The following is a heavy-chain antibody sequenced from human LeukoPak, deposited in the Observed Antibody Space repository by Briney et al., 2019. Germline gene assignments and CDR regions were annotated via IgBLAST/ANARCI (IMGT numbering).Heavy chain of an antibody. CDR3: AKESQPFGDYLRSLDN. CDR2: ISYDGSSK. V-gene: IGHV3-30*18. J-gene: IGHJ4*02. CDR1: GLTFSNYG. D-gene: IGHD4-17*01. Sequence: GGSLRLSCAASGLTFSNYGMHWVRQAPGKGLEWVSVISYDGSSKYYADSVKGRFTISRDNSKNTLYLQMNSLRAEDTAVFHCAKESQPFGDYLRSLDNWGQGTLVTVSS.